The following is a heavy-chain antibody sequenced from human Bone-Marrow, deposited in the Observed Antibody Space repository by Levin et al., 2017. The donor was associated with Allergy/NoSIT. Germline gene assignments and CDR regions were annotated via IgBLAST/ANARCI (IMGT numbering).Heavy chain of an antibody. J-gene: IGHJ5*02. V-gene: IGHV3-15*01. CDR3: TTGPGGDIVVVHRVP. D-gene: IGHD2-2*01. CDR1: GFTFSNAW. Sequence: PGGSLRLSCAASGFTFSNAWMSWVRQAPGKGLEWVGRIKSKTDGGTTDYAAPVKGRFTISRDDSKNTLYLQMNSLKTEDTAVYYCTTGPGGDIVVVHRVPWGQGTLVTVSS. CDR2: IKSKTDGGTT.